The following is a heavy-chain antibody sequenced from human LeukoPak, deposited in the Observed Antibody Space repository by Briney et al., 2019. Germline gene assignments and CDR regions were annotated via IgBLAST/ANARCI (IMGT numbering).Heavy chain of an antibody. CDR1: GFSFSSYA. V-gene: IGHV3-23*01. J-gene: IGHJ4*02. CDR2: ISGSGGST. CDR3: AKDPAGLRLGELSYEDY. Sequence: PGGSLRLSCAASGFSFSSYAMSWVRQAPGKGLEWVSAISGSGGSTYYADSVKGRFTISRDNSKNTLYLQMNSLRAEDTAVYYCAKDPAGLRLGELSYEDYWGQGTLVTVSS. D-gene: IGHD3-16*02.